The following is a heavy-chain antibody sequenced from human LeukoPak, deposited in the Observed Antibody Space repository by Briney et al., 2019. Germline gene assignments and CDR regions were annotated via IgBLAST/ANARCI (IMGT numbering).Heavy chain of an antibody. D-gene: IGHD3-22*01. CDR1: GFTFSSYA. CDR3: ARDLYYYDSSGYYYDEGWAFDI. J-gene: IGHJ3*02. Sequence: GGSLRLSCAASGFTFSSYAMHWVRQAPGKGLEWVAVISYDGSNKYYADSVKGRFTISRDNSKNTLYLQMNSLRAEDTAVYYCARDLYYYDSSGYYYDEGWAFDIWGQGTMVTVSS. V-gene: IGHV3-30-3*01. CDR2: ISYDGSNK.